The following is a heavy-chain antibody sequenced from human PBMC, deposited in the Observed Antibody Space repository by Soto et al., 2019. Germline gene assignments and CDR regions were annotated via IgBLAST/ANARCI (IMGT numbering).Heavy chain of an antibody. CDR1: GWSVSGYY. J-gene: IGHJ4*02. V-gene: IGHV4-34*01. Sequence: SETPSLTCAVYGWSVSGYYWSWIRQPPGKGLEWIGEINHSGSTNYNPSLKSRVTISVDTSKNQFSLKLSSVTAADTAVYYCARGSRYSSGWYISYFDYWGQGTLVTVSS. D-gene: IGHD6-19*01. CDR3: ARGSRYSSGWYISYFDY. CDR2: INHSGST.